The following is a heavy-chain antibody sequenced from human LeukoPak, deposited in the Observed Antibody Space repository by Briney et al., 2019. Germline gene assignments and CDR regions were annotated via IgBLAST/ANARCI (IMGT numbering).Heavy chain of an antibody. CDR3: ARGQIGDLGELPPDY. J-gene: IGHJ4*02. CDR2: IYYSGST. V-gene: IGHV4-61*01. D-gene: IGHD3-16*01. Sequence: SETLSLTCTVSGGSISSGSYYWTWIRQPPGKGLEWIGYIYYSGSTNYNPSLKSRVTISVDTSKNQFSLKLSSVTAADTAVYYCARGQIGDLGELPPDYWGQGTLVTVSS. CDR1: GGSISSGSYY.